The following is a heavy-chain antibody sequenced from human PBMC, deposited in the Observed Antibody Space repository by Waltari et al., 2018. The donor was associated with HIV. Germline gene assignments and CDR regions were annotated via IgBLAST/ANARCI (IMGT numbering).Heavy chain of an antibody. V-gene: IGHV3-33*01. CDR3: AREGHYYGSGRFGGDY. CDR1: GFPFSNFG. D-gene: IGHD3-10*01. J-gene: IGHJ4*02. Sequence: QVQLVESGGGVVQPGRSLRLFCGASGFPFSNFGLNWVRQAPGKGLEWVAGIWYDGSNKYYADSVKGRLTISRDNSKNTVYLQINRLRAEDTAVYYCAREGHYYGSGRFGGDYWGQGTLVTVSS. CDR2: IWYDGSNK.